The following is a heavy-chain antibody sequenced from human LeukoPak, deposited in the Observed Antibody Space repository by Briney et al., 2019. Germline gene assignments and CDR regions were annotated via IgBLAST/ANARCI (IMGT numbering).Heavy chain of an antibody. J-gene: IGHJ4*02. V-gene: IGHV3-74*01. D-gene: IGHD6-19*01. Sequence: GGSLRLSCAASGFTFSSYWMHWVRQAPGKGLVWISRINSDGSSTSYADSVKGRFTISRDNAKNTLYLQMNSLRAEDTAVYYCARASLAVAGILGYWGQGTLVTVSS. CDR1: GFTFSSYW. CDR2: INSDGSST. CDR3: ARASLAVAGILGY.